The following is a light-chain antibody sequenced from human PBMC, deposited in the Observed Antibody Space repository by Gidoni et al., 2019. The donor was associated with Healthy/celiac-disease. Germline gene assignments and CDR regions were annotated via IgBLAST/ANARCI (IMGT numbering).Light chain of an antibody. CDR2: QAT. CDR1: KLGDKY. J-gene: IGLJ1*01. V-gene: IGLV3-1*01. CDR3: QAWDSSTGV. Sequence: SYELTPPPSVSVSPGQTASITCSGDKLGDKYACWYQQKPGQSPVLVIYQATKRPSGIPERFSGSNSGNTATLTISGTQAMDEADYYCQAWDSSTGVFGTGTKVTVL.